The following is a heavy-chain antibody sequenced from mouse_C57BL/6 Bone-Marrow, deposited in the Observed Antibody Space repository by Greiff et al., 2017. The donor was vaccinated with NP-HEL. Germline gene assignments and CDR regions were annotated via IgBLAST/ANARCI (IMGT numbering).Heavy chain of an antibody. Sequence: VHLVESGAELARPGASVKLSCKASGYTFTSYGISWVKQRTGQGLEWIGEIYPRSGNTYYNEKFKGKATLTADISSSTAYMELRSLTSEDSAVYFCARDLLWLRRGVYYYAMDYWGQGTSVTVSS. V-gene: IGHV1-81*01. J-gene: IGHJ4*01. CDR2: IYPRSGNT. CDR3: ARDLLWLRRGVYYYAMDY. D-gene: IGHD2-2*01. CDR1: GYTFTSYG.